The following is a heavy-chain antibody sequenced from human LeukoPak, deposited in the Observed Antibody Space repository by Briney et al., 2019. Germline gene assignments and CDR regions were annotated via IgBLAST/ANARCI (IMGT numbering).Heavy chain of an antibody. CDR1: GGSFSGYY. CDR2: INHSGST. V-gene: IGHV4-34*01. J-gene: IGHJ5*02. D-gene: IGHD3-9*01. Sequence: SETLSLTCAVYGGSFSGYYWSWIRQPPGKGLEWIGEINHSGSTNYNPSLKSRVTISVDTSKNQSSLKLSSVTAADTAVYYCARGQILRYFDWLNWFDPWGQGTLVTVSS. CDR3: ARGQILRYFDWLNWFDP.